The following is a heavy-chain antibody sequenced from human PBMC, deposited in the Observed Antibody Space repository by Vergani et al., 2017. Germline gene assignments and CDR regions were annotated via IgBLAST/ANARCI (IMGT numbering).Heavy chain of an antibody. CDR2: IIPIFGTA. J-gene: IGHJ6*03. V-gene: IGHV1-69*01. D-gene: IGHD2-2*01. Sequence: QVQLVQSGAEVKKPGSSVKVSCKASGGTFSSYAISWVRQAPGQGLEWMGGIIPIFGTANYAQKFQGRVTITADDSTSTAYMERSSLRSEDTAVYYCASGGHIVVVPAAPYYYYYMDVWGKGTTVTVSS. CDR1: GGTFSSYA. CDR3: ASGGHIVVVPAAPYYYYYMDV.